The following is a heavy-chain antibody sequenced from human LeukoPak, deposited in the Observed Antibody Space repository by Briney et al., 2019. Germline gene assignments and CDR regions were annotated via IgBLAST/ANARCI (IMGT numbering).Heavy chain of an antibody. J-gene: IGHJ4*02. V-gene: IGHV3-9*01. CDR1: GFTFDDYA. D-gene: IGHD3-22*01. CDR3: AKDTSSGIYGDFDY. CDR2: ISWNSGSI. Sequence: PGGSLRLSCAASGFTFDDYAMHWVRHAPGKGLEWVSGISWNSGSIGYADSVKGRFTISRDNAKNSLYLQMNSLRAEDTALYYCAKDTSSGIYGDFDYWGQGTLVTVSS.